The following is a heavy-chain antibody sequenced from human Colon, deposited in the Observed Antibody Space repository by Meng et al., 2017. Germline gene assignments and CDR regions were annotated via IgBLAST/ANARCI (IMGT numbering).Heavy chain of an antibody. CDR1: GDSVNTSNW. CDR3: ARKFTIRGPGANWLDS. Sequence: PQVSDLERLRPGGRLSSNAFVAGDSVNTSNWWTWVRQPPGKGLEWIGEIHHGGSTNHNSSLKSRVTISIDKSKNQFSLTLNSLTAADTAVHYCARKFTIRGPGANWLDSWGQGTLVTVSS. V-gene: IGHV4-4*02. J-gene: IGHJ5*01. D-gene: IGHD5-24*01. CDR2: IHHGGST.